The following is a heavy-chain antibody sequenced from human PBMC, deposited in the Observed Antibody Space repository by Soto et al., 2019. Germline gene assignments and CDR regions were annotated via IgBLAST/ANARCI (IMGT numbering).Heavy chain of an antibody. CDR3: AKEVRGVPNWFDP. V-gene: IGHV4-31*03. Sequence: QVQLQESGPGLVRPSQTLSLSCTVSGGSISNSANHWSWIRQHPGEGLAWIGYICYSGGTYYSPSLKAGVTVSPDASKNLFSLKLSSVTAADTAGEYCAKEVRGVPNWFDPWGQGTLVTVSS. D-gene: IGHD3-10*01. J-gene: IGHJ5*02. CDR1: GGSISNSANH. CDR2: ICYSGGT.